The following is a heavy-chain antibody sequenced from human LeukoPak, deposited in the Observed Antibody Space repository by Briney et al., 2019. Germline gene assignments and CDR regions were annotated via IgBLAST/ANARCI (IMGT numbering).Heavy chain of an antibody. V-gene: IGHV5-51*01. Sequence: GESLKISCKGSGYSFTSYWIGWVRQMPGKGLEWMGIIYPGDSDTRYSPSFQGQVTISADKSISTAYLQWSSLEASDTAMYYCARQCCMVGGTIDYWGQGTLVTVSS. CDR3: ARQCCMVGGTIDY. D-gene: IGHD1-26*01. J-gene: IGHJ4*02. CDR1: GYSFTSYW. CDR2: IYPGDSDT.